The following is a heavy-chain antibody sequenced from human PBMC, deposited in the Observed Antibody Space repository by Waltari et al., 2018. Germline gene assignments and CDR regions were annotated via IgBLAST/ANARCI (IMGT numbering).Heavy chain of an antibody. V-gene: IGHV3-66*02. Sequence: DVQLVESGGGLVHPGGYLSLSCVASGFGVATTHISWVRQTPGKGLDWVSIIYPAGSTYNADSVVGRFTIYRDISQNTLHLQMNNLRPEDTAIYYCTTSRDEYTAMVFFDHWGQGTLVSVSS. CDR3: TTSRDEYTAMVFFDH. D-gene: IGHD5-18*01. CDR1: GFGVATTH. J-gene: IGHJ4*02. CDR2: IYPAGST.